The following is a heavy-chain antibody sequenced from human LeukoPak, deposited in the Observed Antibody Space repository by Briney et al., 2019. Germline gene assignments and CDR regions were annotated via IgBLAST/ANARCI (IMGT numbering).Heavy chain of an antibody. CDR3: ARILKYDYVWGSYRYTFDY. CDR1: RGSISSSTYY. CDR2: IYYSGST. Sequence: SETLSLTCTVSRGSISSSTYYWGWIRQPPGKGLEWIGSIYYSGSTYYNPSLKSRVTISIDTSKNQFSLKLSSVTAADTAVYYCARILKYDYVWGSYRYTFDYWGQGTLVTVSS. J-gene: IGHJ4*02. V-gene: IGHV4-39*07. D-gene: IGHD3-16*02.